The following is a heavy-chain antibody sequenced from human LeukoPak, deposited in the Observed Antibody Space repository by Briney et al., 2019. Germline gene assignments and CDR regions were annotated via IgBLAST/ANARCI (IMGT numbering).Heavy chain of an antibody. V-gene: IGHV3-13*01. Sequence: PGGSLRLSCAASGFTFSSYDMHWVRQATGKGLEWVSAICTAGDTYYPGSVKGRFTISRENAKNSLYLQMNSLRAGDTAVYYCARGAVAGPFDYWGQGTLVTVSS. J-gene: IGHJ4*02. CDR3: ARGAVAGPFDY. D-gene: IGHD6-19*01. CDR2: ICTAGDT. CDR1: GFTFSSYD.